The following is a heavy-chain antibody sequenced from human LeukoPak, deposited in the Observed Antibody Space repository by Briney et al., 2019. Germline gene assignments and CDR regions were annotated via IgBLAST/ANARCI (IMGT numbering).Heavy chain of an antibody. D-gene: IGHD3-9*01. Sequence: SETLSLTCTVSGGSISSYYWSWIRQPPGKGLEWIGYIYYSGSTNYNPSLKSRVTISVDTSKNQFSLKLSSVTAADTAVYYCARGRARYFDWLVTSWGQGTLVTVSS. CDR3: ARGRARYFDWLVTS. J-gene: IGHJ5*02. V-gene: IGHV4-59*01. CDR2: IYYSGST. CDR1: GGSISSYY.